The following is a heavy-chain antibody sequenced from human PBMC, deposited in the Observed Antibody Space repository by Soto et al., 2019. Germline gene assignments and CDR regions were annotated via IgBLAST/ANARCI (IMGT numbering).Heavy chain of an antibody. CDR3: VRDIRCGDF. CDR2: IDPDGTMK. D-gene: IGHD3-3*02. J-gene: IGHJ4*02. Sequence: EMQLEESGGGLVQPGGSLRLSCAASGFMFRKSWMHWVRQGPGQGLAWVSRIDPDGTMKYYADSVKGRFTTSRDNAKNTVFLQLSSLRAEDTAVYYCVRDIRCGDFWGQGTLVTVSS. CDR1: GFMFRKSW. V-gene: IGHV3-74*01.